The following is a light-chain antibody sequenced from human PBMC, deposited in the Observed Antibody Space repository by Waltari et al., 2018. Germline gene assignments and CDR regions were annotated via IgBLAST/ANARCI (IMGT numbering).Light chain of an antibody. V-gene: IGLV1-51*01. CDR3: ATWDDSLSAVV. CDR1: SSNIGSNY. CDR2: DNN. Sequence: QSVLTQPPSVSAAPGQRVTISCSGSSSNIGSNYVSWCQHLPGTAPKLLIYDNNKGPSGIPGRFAGSKSSTSATLDITGLQTGDEADYYCATWDDSLSAVVFGGGTKLTVL. J-gene: IGLJ2*01.